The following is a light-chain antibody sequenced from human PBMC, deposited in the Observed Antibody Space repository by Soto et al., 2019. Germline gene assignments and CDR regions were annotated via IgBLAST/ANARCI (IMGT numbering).Light chain of an antibody. V-gene: IGKV3-15*01. CDR2: GAS. CDR3: QQYNNWPPWT. Sequence: EIVMTQSPATLSVSPGERATLSCRASQSVSSNLAWYQQKPGQTPRLLIYGASTRATGFPARFSGSGSGTEFTLTISSLQSEDFADYYCQQYNNWPPWTFGQGTKVEIK. J-gene: IGKJ1*01. CDR1: QSVSSN.